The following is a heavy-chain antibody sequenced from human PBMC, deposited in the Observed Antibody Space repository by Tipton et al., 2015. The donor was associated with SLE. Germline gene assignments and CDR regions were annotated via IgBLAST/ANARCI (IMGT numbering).Heavy chain of an antibody. J-gene: IGHJ3*02. CDR3: AREGSITIFGVVTHDAFDI. V-gene: IGHV3-73*01. CDR1: GFTFSGSA. CDR2: IRSKANNYAT. Sequence: SLRLSCAASGFTFSGSAMHWVRQASGKGLEWVGRIRSKANNYATAYAASVKGRFTISRDDSKNTAYLQMNSLKTEDTAVYYCAREGSITIFGVVTHDAFDIWGQGTMVTVSS. D-gene: IGHD3-3*01.